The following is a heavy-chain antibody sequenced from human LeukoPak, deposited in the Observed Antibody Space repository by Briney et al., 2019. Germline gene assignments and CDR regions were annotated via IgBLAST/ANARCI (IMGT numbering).Heavy chain of an antibody. CDR1: GGSFSGYY. CDR3: ASLAGGSSSGRDPYYFDY. Sequence: SETLSLTCAVYGGSFSGYYWSWIRQPPGKGLEWIGEINHSGSTNYNPSLKSRVTISVDTSKNQFSLKLSSVTAADTAVYYCASLAGGSSSGRDPYYFDYWGQGTLVTVSS. CDR2: INHSGST. J-gene: IGHJ4*02. D-gene: IGHD6-19*01. V-gene: IGHV4-34*01.